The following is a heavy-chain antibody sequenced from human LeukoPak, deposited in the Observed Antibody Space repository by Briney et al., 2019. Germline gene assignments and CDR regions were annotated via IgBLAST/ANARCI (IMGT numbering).Heavy chain of an antibody. CDR3: ATKPPIAAAHYYGMDV. D-gene: IGHD6-13*01. J-gene: IGHJ6*04. CDR1: GFTFSSYS. CDR2: ISSSSSYI. V-gene: IGHV3-21*01. Sequence: GLSLRLSCAASGFTFSSYSMNWVRQAPGKGLEWVSSISSSSSYIYYADSVKGRFTISRDNAKNSLYLQMNSLRAEDTAVYYCATKPPIAAAHYYGMDVWGKGTTVTVSS.